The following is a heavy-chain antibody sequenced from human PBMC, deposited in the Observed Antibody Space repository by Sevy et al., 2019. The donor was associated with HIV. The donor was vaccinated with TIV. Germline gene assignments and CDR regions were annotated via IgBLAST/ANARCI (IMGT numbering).Heavy chain of an antibody. J-gene: IGHJ6*02. Sequence: GGSLRLSCAASGFTVSDNHMNWVRQAPGKGLEWVSVIYSSDRTDYADSVKGRFTVSRDNSKNTRYLQMNSLRAEDTAVYYCARDSVTYYYDSSGYYTSGYGMDVWGQGTTVTVSS. CDR2: IYSSDRT. D-gene: IGHD3-22*01. V-gene: IGHV3-53*01. CDR1: GFTVSDNH. CDR3: ARDSVTYYYDSSGYYTSGYGMDV.